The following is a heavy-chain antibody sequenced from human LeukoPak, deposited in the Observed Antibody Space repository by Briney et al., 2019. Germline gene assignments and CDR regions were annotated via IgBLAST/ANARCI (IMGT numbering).Heavy chain of an antibody. CDR2: IDPSGGST. CDR1: GYTFSSYN. D-gene: IGHD5-18*01. J-gene: IGHJ4*02. CDR3: ASLYGYSYGYFDY. V-gene: IGHV1-46*01. Sequence: GASVKVSCKASGYTFSSYNMHWVRQAPGQGLEWMGVIDPSGGSTSYPQKFQGRVTMTRDMSTSTVYMELSSLRSEDTAVYYCASLYGYSYGYFDYWGQGTLVTVSS.